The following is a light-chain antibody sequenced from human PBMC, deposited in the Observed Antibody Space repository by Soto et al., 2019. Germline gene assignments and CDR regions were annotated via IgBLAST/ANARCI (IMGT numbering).Light chain of an antibody. CDR1: QRINDW. CDR3: QQANSFPLT. V-gene: IGKV1-12*01. Sequence: DIQMTQSPSSVSASVGDRVTITCRASQRINDWLAWYQQKRGEAPKLLIYSATSLQSGVPSGFSGSGSGTDFTLTISSLQPEDFATYYCQQANSFPLTFGGGTKVEI. J-gene: IGKJ4*01. CDR2: SAT.